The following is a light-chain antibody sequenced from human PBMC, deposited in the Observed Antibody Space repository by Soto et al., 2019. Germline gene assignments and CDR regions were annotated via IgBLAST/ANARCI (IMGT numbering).Light chain of an antibody. V-gene: IGKV3-20*01. Sequence: EIMLTQSPATLSLSPGESAALSCRASQSVAGSYLAWYQQRPGQAPRLLIYGASNRATGIPDRFSGSGSGTDFTLIISRLEPEDFAVYYCHHYGGSRTFGQGTKVDIK. CDR2: GAS. CDR1: QSVAGSY. CDR3: HHYGGSRT. J-gene: IGKJ1*01.